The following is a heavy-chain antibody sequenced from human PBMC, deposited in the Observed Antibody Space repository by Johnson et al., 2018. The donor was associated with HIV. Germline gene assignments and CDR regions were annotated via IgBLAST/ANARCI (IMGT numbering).Heavy chain of an antibody. CDR1: GFTFDDHG. Sequence: VQLVESGGGVVRPGGSLRLSCAASGFTFDDHGMSWVRQGSGKGLEWVSAISGRGGTTYYADSVKARFTISRDNSKNTLYLQMNSLRAEDTAVYHCAKDKARWELLAFDIWGQGTMVTVSS. J-gene: IGHJ3*02. V-gene: IGHV3-23*04. CDR2: ISGRGGTT. D-gene: IGHD1-26*01. CDR3: AKDKARWELLAFDI.